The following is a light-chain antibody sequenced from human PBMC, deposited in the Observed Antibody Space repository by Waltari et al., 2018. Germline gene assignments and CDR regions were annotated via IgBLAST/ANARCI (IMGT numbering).Light chain of an antibody. V-gene: IGKV1-5*03. Sequence: DVQMTQSPSTLSASVGDRVPITCRASQSIESWLAWYQQKPGRAPKLLIYKASTLQSGVPSRFSGSESGTEFSLTISSLQPDDFATYYCQQYNKYPLTFGGGTKVEI. CDR1: QSIESW. CDR2: KAS. J-gene: IGKJ4*01. CDR3: QQYNKYPLT.